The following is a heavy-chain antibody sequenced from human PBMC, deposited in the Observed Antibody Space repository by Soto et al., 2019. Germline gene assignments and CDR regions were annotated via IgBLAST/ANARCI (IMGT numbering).Heavy chain of an antibody. V-gene: IGHV4-39*01. CDR1: GGSITSSSWY. J-gene: IGHJ6*03. CDR2: IYYSGST. CDR3: VRHLMGAAGHYYYYYYMDV. Sequence: SETLSLTCTVSGGSITSSSWYWGWIRQPPGKGLEWIGSIYYSGSTYYNPSLKSRVTISVDTSKNQFSLKLTSVTAADTAVYYCVRHLMGAAGHYYYYYYMDVWGKGTTVTV. D-gene: IGHD6-13*01.